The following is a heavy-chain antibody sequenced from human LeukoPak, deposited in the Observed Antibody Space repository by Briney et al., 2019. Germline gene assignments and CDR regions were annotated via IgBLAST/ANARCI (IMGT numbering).Heavy chain of an antibody. Sequence: GGSLRLSCAASGFTFSSYEMIRVRQAPGKGLEWVSYISSSGSTIYYADSVKGRFTISRDNAKNSLYLQMNRLSAEDTAVYYCARVWRIVARHGTFDIWGQGTMVTVSS. CDR3: ARVWRIVARHGTFDI. CDR2: ISSSGSTI. D-gene: IGHD6-6*01. CDR1: GFTFSSYE. J-gene: IGHJ3*02. V-gene: IGHV3-48*03.